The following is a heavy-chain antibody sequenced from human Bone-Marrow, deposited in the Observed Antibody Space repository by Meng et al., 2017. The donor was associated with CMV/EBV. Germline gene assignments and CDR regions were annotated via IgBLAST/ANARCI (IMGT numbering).Heavy chain of an antibody. CDR1: GFTFSSYW. V-gene: IGHV3-7*03. Sequence: GESLKISCAASGFTFSSYWMSWVRQAPGKGLEWVANIKEDGSDKYYVDSVKGRFTISRDNAKNSLYLQMNSLRAEDTALYYCAKDMGGGFWSGDYYYGMDVWGQGTTVTVSS. CDR2: IKEDGSDK. CDR3: AKDMGGGFWSGDYYYGMDV. D-gene: IGHD3-3*01. J-gene: IGHJ6*02.